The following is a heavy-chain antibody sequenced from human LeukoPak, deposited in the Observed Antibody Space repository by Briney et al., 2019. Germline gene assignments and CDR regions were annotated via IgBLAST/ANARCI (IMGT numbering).Heavy chain of an antibody. CDR3: ARGLYYYDSSGYDWFDP. Sequence: ASVKVSCKASGYTFTSYYMHWVRQAPGQGLEWMGIINPSGGSTSYAQKFQGRVTMTRDTSTSTVYMELSSLRSEDTAVYYCARGLYYYDSSGYDWFDPWGQGTLVTASS. V-gene: IGHV1-46*01. CDR2: INPSGGST. D-gene: IGHD3-22*01. J-gene: IGHJ5*02. CDR1: GYTFTSYY.